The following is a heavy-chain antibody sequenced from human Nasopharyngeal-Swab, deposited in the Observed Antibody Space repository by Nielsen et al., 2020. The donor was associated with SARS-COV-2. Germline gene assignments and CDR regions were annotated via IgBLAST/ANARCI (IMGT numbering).Heavy chain of an antibody. J-gene: IGHJ6*02. D-gene: IGHD1/OR15-1a*01. CDR3: ARGKGTSYYYYYGMDV. CDR1: GGVFSRFG. CDR2: IIPAFGTS. V-gene: IGHV1-69*13. Sequence: SVQVSCMASGGVFSRFGISWLRPAPAQGLEGMGGIIPAFGTSTYAQDLAQDLLGRVTIRADESTSTAYMELSSLRSEDTAVYYCARGKGTSYYYYYGMDVWGQGTTVTVSS.